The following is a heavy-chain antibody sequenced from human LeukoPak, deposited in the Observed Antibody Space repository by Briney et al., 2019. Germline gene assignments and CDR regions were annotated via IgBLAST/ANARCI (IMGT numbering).Heavy chain of an antibody. CDR2: ISGSGGSI. D-gene: IGHD1-26*01. Sequence: GGSLRLSCAASGFTFSSYAMSWVRQAPGRGLEWVSFISGSGGSIYYADSVKGRFTISRDNSKNTLYLQMNSLRAEDTAVYYCAMTSGSYLKYFFDYWGQGTLVSVSS. J-gene: IGHJ4*02. CDR1: GFTFSSYA. V-gene: IGHV3-23*01. CDR3: AMTSGSYLKYFFDY.